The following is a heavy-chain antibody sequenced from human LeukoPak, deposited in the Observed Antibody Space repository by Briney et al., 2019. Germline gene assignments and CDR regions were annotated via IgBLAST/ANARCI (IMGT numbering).Heavy chain of an antibody. J-gene: IGHJ3*02. D-gene: IGHD3-22*01. Sequence: GRSLRLSCAASGFTVSSNYMSWVPQAPGKGLEWVSVIYSGGSTYYADSVKGRFTISRDNSKNTLYLQMNSLRAEDTAVYYCARDTMTFAFDIWGPGTMVTVSS. CDR2: IYSGGST. CDR3: ARDTMTFAFDI. CDR1: GFTVSSNY. V-gene: IGHV3-66*02.